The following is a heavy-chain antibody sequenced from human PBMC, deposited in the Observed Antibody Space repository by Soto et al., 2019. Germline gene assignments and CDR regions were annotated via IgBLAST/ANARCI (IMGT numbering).Heavy chain of an antibody. CDR3: VRGRVMITFGVVIVIDY. CDR1: GHTFTSYD. J-gene: IGHJ4*02. Sequence: ASVKLSCKASGHTFTSYDINWVRQATGQGLEWMGWINPNTGYTDYAQKFQDRVTMTGNTSITTAYMELSSLRSEDTAVYYCVRGRVMITFGVVIVIDYWGQGSPVTVSS. V-gene: IGHV1-8*01. CDR2: INPNTGYT. D-gene: IGHD3-16*02.